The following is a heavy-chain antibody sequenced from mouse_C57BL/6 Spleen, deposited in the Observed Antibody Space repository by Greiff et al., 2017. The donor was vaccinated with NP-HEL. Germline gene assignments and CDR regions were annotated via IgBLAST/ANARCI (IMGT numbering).Heavy chain of an antibody. CDR3: ARPNYGSSYYYAMDY. CDR2: ISSGSSTI. Sequence: EVKLQESGGGLVKPGGSLKLSCAASGFTFSDYGMHWVRQAPEKGLEWVAYISSGSSTIYYADTVKGRFTISRDNAKNTLFLQMTSLRSEDTAMYYCARPNYGSSYYYAMDYWGQGTSVTVSS. D-gene: IGHD1-1*01. CDR1: GFTFSDYG. V-gene: IGHV5-17*01. J-gene: IGHJ4*01.